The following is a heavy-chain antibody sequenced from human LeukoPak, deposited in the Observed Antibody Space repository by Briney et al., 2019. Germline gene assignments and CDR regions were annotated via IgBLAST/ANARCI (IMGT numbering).Heavy chain of an antibody. J-gene: IGHJ3*02. Sequence: SVKVSCKASGGTFSSYAISWVRQAPGQGLEWMGRIIPILGIANYAQKFQGRVTITADKSTSTAYMELSSLRSEDTAVYYCARGDLSYGDAFDIWGQGTMVTVPS. V-gene: IGHV1-69*04. CDR2: IIPILGIA. CDR1: GGTFSSYA. CDR3: ARGDLSYGDAFDI. D-gene: IGHD1-26*01.